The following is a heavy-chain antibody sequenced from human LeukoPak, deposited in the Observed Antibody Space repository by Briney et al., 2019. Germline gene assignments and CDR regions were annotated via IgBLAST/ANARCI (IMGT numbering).Heavy chain of an antibody. CDR3: ATETNGRHYDF. V-gene: IGHV3-21*01. Sequence: GGSLRLSCADSGGTFSSYSINWVRQAPGKGLEWVSSIGSGGTDRYYADAVKGRFTISRDNAKSLLYLQMNSLRVEDTAVYYCATETNGRHYDFWGQGTVATVSS. J-gene: IGHJ4*02. CDR2: IGSGGTDR. CDR1: GGTFSSYS. D-gene: IGHD1-14*01.